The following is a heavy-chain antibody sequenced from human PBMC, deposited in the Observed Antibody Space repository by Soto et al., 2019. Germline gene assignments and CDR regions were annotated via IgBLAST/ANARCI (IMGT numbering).Heavy chain of an antibody. V-gene: IGHV3-30*18. J-gene: IGHJ6*02. CDR1: GFTFSSYG. CDR3: AKDRVPYYYYGMDV. CDR2: ISYDGSNK. Sequence: PGGSLRLSCAASGFTFSSYGMHWVRQAPGKGLEWVAVISYDGSNKYYADSVKGRFTISRDNSKNTLYLQMNSLRAEDTAVYYCAKDRVPYYYYGMDVWGQGNTVTVS. D-gene: IGHD3-10*01.